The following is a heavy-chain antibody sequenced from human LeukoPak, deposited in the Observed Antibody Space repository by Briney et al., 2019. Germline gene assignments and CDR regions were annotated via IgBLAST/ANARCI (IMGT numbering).Heavy chain of an antibody. CDR3: ARGLDEDY. CDR1: GFTFSSHS. CDR2: ISTSGTTI. D-gene: IGHD3/OR15-3a*01. J-gene: IGHJ4*02. V-gene: IGHV3-48*01. Sequence: GGSLRLSCAASGFTFSSHSMNWVRQAPGQGLEWISYISTSGTTIYYADSVKGRFTISRDNVRNSLYLQMNSLRAEDTAVYYCARGLDEDYWGQGTLVTVSS.